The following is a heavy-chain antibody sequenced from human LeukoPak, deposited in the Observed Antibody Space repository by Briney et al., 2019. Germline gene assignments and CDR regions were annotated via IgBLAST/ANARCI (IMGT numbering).Heavy chain of an antibody. CDR1: GGSISSSGYY. CDR2: IYYSGST. CDR3: ARHEYSGSNYGLSWFDP. D-gene: IGHD1-26*01. Sequence: SETLSLTCTVSGGSISSSGYYWGWIRQPPGKGLEWIASIYYSGSTYYNPSLKSRVTISVDTSKNQLSPKLSSLTAADTAVYYCARHEYSGSNYGLSWFDPWGQGTLVTVSS. V-gene: IGHV4-39*01. J-gene: IGHJ5*02.